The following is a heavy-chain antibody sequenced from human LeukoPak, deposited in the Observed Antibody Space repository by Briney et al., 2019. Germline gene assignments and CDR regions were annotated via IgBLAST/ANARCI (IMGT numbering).Heavy chain of an antibody. D-gene: IGHD1-26*01. CDR2: ISPGGETP. V-gene: IGHV3-23*01. CDR1: GFTFKNYG. Sequence: GGSLRLSCAASGFTFKNYGMNWVRQAPGRGLEWVSGISPGGETPYYADSVRGRFTISRDNSKNTLYLQMNSLRAEDTAVYYCAKARLPHDGIYFDYWGQGTLVTVSS. CDR3: AKARLPHDGIYFDY. J-gene: IGHJ4*02.